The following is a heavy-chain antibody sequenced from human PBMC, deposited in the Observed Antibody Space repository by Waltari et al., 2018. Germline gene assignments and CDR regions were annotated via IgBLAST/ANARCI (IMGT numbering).Heavy chain of an antibody. J-gene: IGHJ4*02. D-gene: IGHD6-6*01. CDR2: IIPIFGTA. Sequence: QVQLVQSGAEVKKPGSSVKVSCKASGGTFSSYAISWVRQAPGQGLEWMGGIIPIFGTANYAQKFQGRVPITADESTSTAYMELSSLRAEDTAVYYCAKGTTLYSSSSYNHFDYWGQGTLVTVSS. V-gene: IGHV1-69*13. CDR1: GGTFSSYA. CDR3: AKGTTLYSSSSYNHFDY.